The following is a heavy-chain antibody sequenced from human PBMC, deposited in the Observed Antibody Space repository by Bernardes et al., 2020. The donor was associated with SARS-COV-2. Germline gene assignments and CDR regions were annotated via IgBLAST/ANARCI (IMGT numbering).Heavy chain of an antibody. CDR3: ARDVAGKEGL. J-gene: IGHJ4*02. V-gene: IGHV3-74*01. Sequence: GGSLRLSCTASGFTFSDSYMSWIRQAPGKGLVWVSCINEDETVTNYADSVKGRFTISRDNARNTLFLHMNSLRVEDTAVYYCARDVAGKEGLWGPGAMVNVSS. CDR2: INEDETVT. D-gene: IGHD5-12*01. CDR1: GFTFSDSY.